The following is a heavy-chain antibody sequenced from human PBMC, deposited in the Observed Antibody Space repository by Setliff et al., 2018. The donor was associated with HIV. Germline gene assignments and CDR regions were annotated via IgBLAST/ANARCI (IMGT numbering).Heavy chain of an antibody. Sequence: ETLSLTCTVSGGSISSSLYYWGWIRQPPGKGLEWIGSIYYSGSTYYNPSLKSPITISVDTSPNQFSLQLSSVTAAATAVYYCARKNRYCSGGSCYYFDSWGLGTLVTVSS. CDR3: ARKNRYCSGGSCYYFDS. CDR2: IYYSGST. V-gene: IGHV4-39*01. J-gene: IGHJ4*02. CDR1: GGSISSSLYY. D-gene: IGHD2-15*01.